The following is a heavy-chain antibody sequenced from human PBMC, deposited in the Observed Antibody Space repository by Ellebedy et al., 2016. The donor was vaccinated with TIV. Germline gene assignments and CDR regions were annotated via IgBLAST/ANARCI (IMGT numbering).Heavy chain of an antibody. V-gene: IGHV1-18*04. Sequence: ASVKVSCKASGYTFISNGISWVRQAPGQGLEWMGWISTYNGNTNYVQKLQGRVTMTTDTSTSTVYMELRSLRSDDTAVYYCARGSSGWDHDAFDLWGQGTMVTVSS. J-gene: IGHJ3*01. D-gene: IGHD6-19*01. CDR2: ISTYNGNT. CDR3: ARGSSGWDHDAFDL. CDR1: GYTFISNG.